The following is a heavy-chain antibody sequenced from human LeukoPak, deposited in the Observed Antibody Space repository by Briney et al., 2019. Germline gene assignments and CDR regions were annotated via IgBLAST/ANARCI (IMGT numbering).Heavy chain of an antibody. CDR1: GFTFSSYW. CDR3: ARRYCGGDCHSPYFDY. D-gene: IGHD2-21*02. Sequence: GGSLRLSCAASGFTFSSYWMSWVRQAPGKGLEWVASIKEDGSEKYYVDSVKGRFTISRDNAKNSLYLQMNSLRAEDTAMYYCARRYCGGDCHSPYFDYWGQGTLVTVSS. J-gene: IGHJ4*02. V-gene: IGHV3-7*01. CDR2: IKEDGSEK.